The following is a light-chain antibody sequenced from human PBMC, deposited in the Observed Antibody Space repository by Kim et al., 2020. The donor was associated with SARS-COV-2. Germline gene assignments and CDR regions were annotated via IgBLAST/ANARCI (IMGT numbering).Light chain of an antibody. CDR3: SSYAGTNNVL. V-gene: IGLV2-8*01. Sequence: GQPVAISCTGTSSDVGGYNYVSWYQQYPGKAPKLIIYELNKRPSGVPDRFSGSKSGNTASLTVSGLQAEDEADYYCSSYAGTNNVLFGGGTQLTVL. CDR1: SSDVGGYNY. J-gene: IGLJ2*01. CDR2: ELN.